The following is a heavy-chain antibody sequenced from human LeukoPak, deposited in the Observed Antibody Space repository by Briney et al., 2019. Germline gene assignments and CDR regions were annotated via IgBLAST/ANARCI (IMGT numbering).Heavy chain of an antibody. J-gene: IGHJ3*02. Sequence: SETLSLTCTVSGGSISSYYWSWIRQPPGKGLEWIGYIYYSGGTNYNPSLKSRVTISVDTSKNQFSLKLSSVTAADTAVYYCARRAKQWLVPAAFDIWGQGTMVTVSS. V-gene: IGHV4-59*08. CDR2: IYYSGGT. CDR1: GGSISSYY. CDR3: ARRAKQWLVPAAFDI. D-gene: IGHD6-19*01.